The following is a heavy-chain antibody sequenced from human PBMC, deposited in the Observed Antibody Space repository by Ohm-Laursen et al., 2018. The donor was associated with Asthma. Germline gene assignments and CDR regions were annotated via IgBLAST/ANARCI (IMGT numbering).Heavy chain of an antibody. CDR3: ARVRWLQTGYYFDY. CDR2: INAGNGNT. D-gene: IGHD5-24*01. J-gene: IGHJ4*02. Sequence: ASVKVSCKVSGYTFTSYAMHWVRQAPGQRLEWMGWINAGNGNTKYSQKFQGRVTITRDTSASTAYMELSSLRSEDTAVYYCARVRWLQTGYYFDYWGQGTLVTVSS. V-gene: IGHV1-3*01. CDR1: GYTFTSYA.